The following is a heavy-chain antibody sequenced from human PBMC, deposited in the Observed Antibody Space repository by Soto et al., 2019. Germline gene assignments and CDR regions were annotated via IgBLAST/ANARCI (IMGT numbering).Heavy chain of an antibody. D-gene: IGHD5-18*01. CDR3: AREGGCGSYGMDV. V-gene: IGHV3-30-3*01. CDR1: GFTFSRYG. CDR2: ISYDGSNK. J-gene: IGHJ6*02. Sequence: GGSLRLSCAASGFTFSRYGMHCVRQAPGKGLEWVAVISYDGSNKYYADSVKGRFSISRDNSKNTLYLQMNSLRAEDTAVYYCAREGGCGSYGMDVWGQGTTVTVSS.